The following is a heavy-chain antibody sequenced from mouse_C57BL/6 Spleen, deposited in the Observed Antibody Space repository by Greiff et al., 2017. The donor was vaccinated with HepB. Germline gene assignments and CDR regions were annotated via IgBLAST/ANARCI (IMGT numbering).Heavy chain of an antibody. CDR1: GYTFTSYW. V-gene: IGHV1-50*01. Sequence: QVQLQQPGAELVKPGASVKLSCKASGYTFTSYWMQWVKQRPGQGLEWIGEIDPSDSYTNYNQKFKGKATLTVDTSSSTAYMQLSSLTSEDSAVYYWGRKRIEFDYWGQGTTLTVSS. CDR3: GRKRIEFDY. CDR2: IDPSDSYT. J-gene: IGHJ2*01.